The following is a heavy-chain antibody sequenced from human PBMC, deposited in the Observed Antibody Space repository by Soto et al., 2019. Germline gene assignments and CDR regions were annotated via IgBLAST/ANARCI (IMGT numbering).Heavy chain of an antibody. D-gene: IGHD3-3*01. CDR1: GFTFSSYG. CDR3: ARDDDYDFWSGYRNWFDP. CDR2: IWYDGSNK. V-gene: IGHV3-33*01. J-gene: IGHJ5*02. Sequence: PGGSLRLSCAASGFTFSSYGMHWVRQAPGKGLEWVAVIWYDGSNKYYADSVKGRFTISRDNSKNTLYLQMNSLRAEDTAVYYCARDDDYDFWSGYRNWFDPWGQGT.